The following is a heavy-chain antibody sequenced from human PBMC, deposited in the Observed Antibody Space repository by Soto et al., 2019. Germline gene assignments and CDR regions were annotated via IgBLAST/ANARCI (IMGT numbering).Heavy chain of an antibody. J-gene: IGHJ6*03. CDR3: AREHRRVGGRPPTHIKIYYYYYMDV. V-gene: IGHV3-7*01. D-gene: IGHD2-21*01. CDR1: GFTFSSYW. Sequence: GGSLRLSCAASGFTFSSYWMSWVRQAPGKGLEWVANIKQDGSEKYYVDSVKGRFTISRDNAKNSLYLQMNSLRAEDTAVYYCAREHRRVGGRPPTHIKIYYYYYMDVWGKGTTVTVSS. CDR2: IKQDGSEK.